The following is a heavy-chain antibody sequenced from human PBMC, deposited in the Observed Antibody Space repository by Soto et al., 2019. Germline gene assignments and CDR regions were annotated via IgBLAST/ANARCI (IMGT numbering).Heavy chain of an antibody. CDR2: ISAYNGNT. Sequence: ASVKVSCKGSGFTFTRYGISRVRQAPGQGVEWMGWISAYNGNTNYAQKFQGRVTITADESTSTAYMELSSLRSEDTAVYYCARGHELRFLEWLPSPHYYYYGMDVWGQGTTVTVSS. V-gene: IGHV1-18*01. CDR1: GFTFTRYG. D-gene: IGHD3-3*01. CDR3: ARGHELRFLEWLPSPHYYYYGMDV. J-gene: IGHJ6*02.